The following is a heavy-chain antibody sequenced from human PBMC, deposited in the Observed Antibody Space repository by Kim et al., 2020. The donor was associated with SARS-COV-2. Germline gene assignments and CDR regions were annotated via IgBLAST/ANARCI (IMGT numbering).Heavy chain of an antibody. CDR3: ARLPTRFDDYYYYGMDV. CDR1: GFTFSSYS. CDR2: ISSSSSTI. J-gene: IGHJ6*02. V-gene: IGHV3-48*04. Sequence: GWSLRLSCAASGFTFSSYSMNWVRQAPGKGLEWVSYISSSSSTIYYADSVKGRFTISRDNAKNSLYLQMNSLRAEDTAVYYCARLPTRFDDYYYYGMDVWGQGTTVTVSS. D-gene: IGHD3-10*01.